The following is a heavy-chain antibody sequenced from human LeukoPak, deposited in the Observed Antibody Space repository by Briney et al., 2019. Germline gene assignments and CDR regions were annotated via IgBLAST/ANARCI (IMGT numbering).Heavy chain of an antibody. D-gene: IGHD5-18*01. CDR2: ISGSGTSI. J-gene: IGHJ3*02. Sequence: PGGSLRLSCAASGFTFSDYQISWVRQAPGKGLEWVSYISGSGTSIYYADSVKGRFTISRDNAKNSLYLQMNSLRAEDTAVYYCARDPLRGYSYGQGDAFDIWGQGTMVTVPS. V-gene: IGHV3-48*03. CDR1: GFTFSDYQ. CDR3: ARDPLRGYSYGQGDAFDI.